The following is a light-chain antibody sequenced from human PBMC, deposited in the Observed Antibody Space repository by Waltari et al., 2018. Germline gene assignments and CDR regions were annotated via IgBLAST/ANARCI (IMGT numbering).Light chain of an antibody. CDR1: RSNIGNNY. Sequence: QSVLPQPPSVSAAPGQKVTISCSGSRSNIGNNYVSWYQQLPGTAPKLLIYDNDKRYAGIPDRFSGSKSSTSATLGITGLQTGDEADYYCVAWDHSLSAVLFGGGTKLTVL. V-gene: IGLV1-51*01. CDR2: DND. CDR3: VAWDHSLSAVL. J-gene: IGLJ2*01.